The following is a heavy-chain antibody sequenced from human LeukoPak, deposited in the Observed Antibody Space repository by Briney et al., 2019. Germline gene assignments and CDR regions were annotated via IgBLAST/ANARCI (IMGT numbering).Heavy chain of an antibody. CDR2: ISSSGVYI. J-gene: IGHJ6*04. CDR1: GFTFNMYT. CDR3: AELGITMIGGV. D-gene: IGHD3-10*02. V-gene: IGHV3-21*01. Sequence: GSLRLSCAASGFTFNMYTMNWVRRAPGKGLEWVSSISSSGVYIYYADSVKGRFTISRDNTKNSLYLQMNSLRADDTAVYYCAELGITMIGGVWGKGTTVTISS.